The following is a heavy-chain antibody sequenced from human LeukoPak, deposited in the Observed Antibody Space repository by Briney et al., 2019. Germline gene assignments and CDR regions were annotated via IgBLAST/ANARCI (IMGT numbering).Heavy chain of an antibody. J-gene: IGHJ4*02. V-gene: IGHV1-8*01. CDR3: ARGSSSWYGRDFDY. D-gene: IGHD6-13*01. CDR2: MNPNSGNT. CDR1: GYTFTSYD. Sequence: WASVKVSCKASGYTFTSYDINWVRQATGQGLEWMGWMNPNSGNTGYAQKFQGRVTMTRNTSISTAYMELSSLRSEDTAVYYCARGSSSWYGRDFDYWGQGTLVTVSS.